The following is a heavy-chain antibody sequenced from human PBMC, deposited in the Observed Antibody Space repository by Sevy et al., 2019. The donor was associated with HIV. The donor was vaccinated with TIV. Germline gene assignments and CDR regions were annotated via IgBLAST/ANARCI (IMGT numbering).Heavy chain of an antibody. V-gene: IGHV3-23*01. Sequence: GGSLRLSCAAAGFIFNSHAMSWVRQAPGKGLEWVSTISGSGGYTNYADSGKGRFSISRDNSKNTVDLQMNSLRAEDTAVYYCTNRGVVIITGFDYWGQGTLVTVSS. D-gene: IGHD1-20*01. J-gene: IGHJ4*02. CDR1: GFIFNSHA. CDR2: ISGSGGYT. CDR3: TNRGVVIITGFDY.